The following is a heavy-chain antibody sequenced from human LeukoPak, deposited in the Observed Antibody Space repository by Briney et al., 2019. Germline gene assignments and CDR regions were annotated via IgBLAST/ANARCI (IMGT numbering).Heavy chain of an antibody. CDR1: GGSISGFY. Sequence: SETLSLTCTVSGGSISGFYWSWIRQPPGKGLEWIGYIYHTGSTNYNPSLKSRVTISVDTSKNQFSLKLSSVTAADTAVYYCAKDREDIFAWEGYFDYWGQGTLVTVSS. D-gene: IGHD2-15*01. CDR3: AKDREDIFAWEGYFDY. J-gene: IGHJ4*02. V-gene: IGHV4-59*12. CDR2: IYHTGST.